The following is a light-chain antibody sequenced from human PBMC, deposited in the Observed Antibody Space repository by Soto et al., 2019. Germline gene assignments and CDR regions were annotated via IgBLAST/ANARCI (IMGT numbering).Light chain of an antibody. CDR2: DVS. J-gene: IGLJ1*01. CDR3: SSYTSSRTYV. Sequence: QSVLTQPASVSGSPGQSLTISCPGTSSDVGGYNYVSWYQQHPGKAPKLMIYDVSNRPSGVSNRFSGSKSGNTASLTISGLQAEDEADYYCSSYTSSRTYVFGTGTKVTVL. CDR1: SSDVGGYNY. V-gene: IGLV2-14*01.